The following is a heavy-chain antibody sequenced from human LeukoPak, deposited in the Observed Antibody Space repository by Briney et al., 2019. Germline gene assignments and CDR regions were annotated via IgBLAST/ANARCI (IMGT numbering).Heavy chain of an antibody. J-gene: IGHJ6*03. D-gene: IGHD3-10*01. Sequence: SETLSLTCAVSGGSISSSNWWSWVRQPPGKGLEWIGEIYHSGSTNYNPSLKSRVTISVDTSRNQFSLKLSSVTAADTAVYYCARQRVRGVIIKVHYMDVWGKGTTVTISS. V-gene: IGHV4-4*02. CDR1: GGSISSSNW. CDR3: ARQRVRGVIIKVHYMDV. CDR2: IYHSGST.